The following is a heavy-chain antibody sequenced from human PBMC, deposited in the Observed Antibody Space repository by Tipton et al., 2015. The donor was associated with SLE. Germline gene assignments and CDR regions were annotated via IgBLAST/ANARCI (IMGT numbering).Heavy chain of an antibody. V-gene: IGHV4-61*09. J-gene: IGHJ6*02. Sequence: LSLTCTVSGGSISSGSYYWSWIRQPAGKGLEWIGYIHTSGSTNYNPSLKSRVTISVDTSKNQFSLKVSSVTAADTAVYYCAARYAYNYYYGMDVWGQGTTVTVSS. CDR2: IHTSGST. CDR3: AARYAYNYYYGMDV. D-gene: IGHD2-8*01. CDR1: GGSISSGSYY.